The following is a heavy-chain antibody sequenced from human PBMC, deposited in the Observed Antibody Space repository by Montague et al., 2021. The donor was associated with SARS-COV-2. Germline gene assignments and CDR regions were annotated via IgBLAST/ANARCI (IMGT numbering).Heavy chain of an antibody. CDR1: GGSISSSSYY. CDR3: ARWKLYCSGGSCYSNRFDI. V-gene: IGHV4-39*01. D-gene: IGHD2-15*01. J-gene: IGHJ3*02. Sequence: SETLSLTYTVSGGSISSSSYYWGWIRQPPGKGLEWIGSIYYSGSTYYNPSLKSRVTISVDTSKNQFSLKLSSVTAADAAVYYCARWKLYCSGGSCYSNRFDIWGQGTMVTVSS. CDR2: IYYSGST.